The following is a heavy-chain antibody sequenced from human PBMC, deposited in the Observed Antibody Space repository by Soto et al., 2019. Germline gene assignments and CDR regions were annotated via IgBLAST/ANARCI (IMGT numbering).Heavy chain of an antibody. J-gene: IGHJ5*02. CDR3: AREARRRYTYGYNWFDP. V-gene: IGHV1-3*05. Sequence: QVQLVQSRAEEKKPGASVRVSCKASGYTFTRFSIHWVRQAPGQRLEWMGWINADDGNTKYSQDFQGRVTITRDTAASTDYMELNSLTSDDTAVYYCAREARRRYTYGYNWFDPWGQGTLVTVSS. D-gene: IGHD5-18*01. CDR2: INADDGNT. CDR1: GYTFTRFS.